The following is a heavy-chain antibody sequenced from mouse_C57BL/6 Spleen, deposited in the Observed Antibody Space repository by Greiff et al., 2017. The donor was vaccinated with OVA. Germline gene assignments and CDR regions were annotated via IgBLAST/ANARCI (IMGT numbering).Heavy chain of an antibody. CDR3: ARGEVTTWDY. D-gene: IGHD2-2*01. CDR2: IHPNSGST. CDR1: GYTFTSYW. J-gene: IGHJ2*01. V-gene: IGHV1-64*01. Sequence: QVHVKQPGAELVKPGASVKLSCKASGYTFTSYWMHWVKQRPGQGLEWIGMIHPNSGSTNYNEKFKSKATLTVDKSSSTAYMQLSSLTSEDSAGYYCARGEVTTWDYWGQGTTLTVSS.